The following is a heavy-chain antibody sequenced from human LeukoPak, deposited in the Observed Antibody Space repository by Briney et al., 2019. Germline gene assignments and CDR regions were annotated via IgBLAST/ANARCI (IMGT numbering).Heavy chain of an antibody. CDR3: ARLYSLDI. V-gene: IGHV3-23*01. J-gene: IGHJ4*02. CDR2: ISLSGDDT. D-gene: IGHD3-3*01. CDR1: GFTFSSNY. Sequence: GGSLRLSCAASGFTFSSNYMSWVRQAPGKGLEWVSSISLSGDDTYYADSVQGRFTISRSNSKNTLYLQMNSLRAEDTAIYYCARLYSLDIWGQGTLVTVSS.